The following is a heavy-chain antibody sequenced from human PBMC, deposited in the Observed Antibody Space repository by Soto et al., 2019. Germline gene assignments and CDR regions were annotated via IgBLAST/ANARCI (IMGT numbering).Heavy chain of an antibody. D-gene: IGHD3-10*01. Sequence: QVQLVQSGAEVKKPGAPVKVSCKASGYTSTSYYMHWVRQAPGQGLEWMGIINPSGGSTSYAQKFQGRVTMTRDTSTSTVYMELSSLRSEDTAVYYCAKDYYGSGSYFHHSGYFDYWGQGTLVTVSS. J-gene: IGHJ4*02. CDR2: INPSGGST. V-gene: IGHV1-46*01. CDR3: AKDYYGSGSYFHHSGYFDY. CDR1: GYTSTSYY.